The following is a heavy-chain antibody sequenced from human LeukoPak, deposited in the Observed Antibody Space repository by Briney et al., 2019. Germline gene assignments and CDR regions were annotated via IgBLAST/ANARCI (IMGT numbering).Heavy chain of an antibody. J-gene: IGHJ4*02. V-gene: IGHV4-30-2*01. CDR3: ARGVYGDYDKFDY. CDR2: IYHSGST. Sequence: PSQTLSLTCAVSGGSISSGGYSWSWIRQPPGKGLEWIGYIYHSGSTYYNPSLKSRVTISVDRSKNQFSLKLSSVTAADTAVYYCARGVYGDYDKFDYWGQGTLVTVSS. D-gene: IGHD4-17*01. CDR1: GGSISSGGYS.